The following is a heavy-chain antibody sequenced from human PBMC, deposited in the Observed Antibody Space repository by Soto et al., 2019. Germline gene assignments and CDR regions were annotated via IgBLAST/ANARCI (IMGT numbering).Heavy chain of an antibody. CDR3: ARSVVIVLPTTMDEALEI. D-gene: IGHD5-18*01. J-gene: IGHJ3*02. V-gene: IGHV1-69*02. Sequence: QVQLVQSGAEVKKPGSAVKVSCKASGGTFRSNTISWVRQAPGQGLEWMGRIIPMLGKTNYAQRFQGRVTITADTSTSTAYMELSSLRFEDTALYYCARSVVIVLPTTMDEALEIWGQGTRVTVAS. CDR2: IIPMLGKT. CDR1: GGTFRSNT.